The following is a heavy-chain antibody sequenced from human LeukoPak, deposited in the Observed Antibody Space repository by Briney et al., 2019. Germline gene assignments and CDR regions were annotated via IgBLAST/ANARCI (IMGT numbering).Heavy chain of an antibody. Sequence: AETLTLTCTLCGGSISRYYWSWLRQPPGKGLGWIGYIYYSGSTKYNPSLKSRVTISIDTSKNQFSLKLSSVTAADTAVYYCARESRRQVYNHFDYWGQGTLVTVSS. CDR2: IYYSGST. J-gene: IGHJ4*02. V-gene: IGHV4-59*01. CDR1: GGSISRYY. D-gene: IGHD5-24*01. CDR3: ARESRRQVYNHFDY.